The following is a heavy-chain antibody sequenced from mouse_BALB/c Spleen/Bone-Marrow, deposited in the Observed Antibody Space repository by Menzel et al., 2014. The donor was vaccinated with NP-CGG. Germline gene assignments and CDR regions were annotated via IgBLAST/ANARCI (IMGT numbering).Heavy chain of an antibody. Sequence: QVQLQQSGAELARPGASVKMSCRASGYTFTTYTMHWVKQRPGQGLEWIGYINPSSGYTYYNQKFKDKATLTADKSSSADYLQLSSLTSEDSAVYYCARVYGNYGAMDYWGQGTSVTVSS. D-gene: IGHD2-1*01. CDR3: ARVYGNYGAMDY. V-gene: IGHV1-4*01. CDR1: GYTFTTYT. J-gene: IGHJ4*01. CDR2: INPSSGYT.